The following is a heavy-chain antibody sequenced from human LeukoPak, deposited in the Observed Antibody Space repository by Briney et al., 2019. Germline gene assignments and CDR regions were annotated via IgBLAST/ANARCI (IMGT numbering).Heavy chain of an antibody. Sequence: SETLSLTCTVSGDSIDSYYWSWIRQPPGKGLEWIGYIYYRGTTSYNPFLKSRVTISVDTSKNQFSLKLNSVTAADTAVYYCARGFYSPHYWGQGTLVSVSS. CDR2: IYYRGTT. D-gene: IGHD4-11*01. V-gene: IGHV4-59*12. J-gene: IGHJ4*02. CDR1: GDSIDSYY. CDR3: ARGFYSPHY.